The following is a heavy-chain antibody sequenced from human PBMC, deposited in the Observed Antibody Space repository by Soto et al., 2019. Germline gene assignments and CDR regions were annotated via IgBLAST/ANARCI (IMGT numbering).Heavy chain of an antibody. Sequence: ASVKVSCKASGITYSPYAIHWVRQVPGQRLEWMGWINAGNGDTRYSQKFQGRVTLTRDTSANTAYMDLSILRSEDTAIYYCARAIRGYVSWGQGPLVTVSS. CDR2: INAGNGDT. J-gene: IGHJ5*02. CDR3: ARAIRGYVS. CDR1: GITYSPYA. V-gene: IGHV1-3*01. D-gene: IGHD6-25*01.